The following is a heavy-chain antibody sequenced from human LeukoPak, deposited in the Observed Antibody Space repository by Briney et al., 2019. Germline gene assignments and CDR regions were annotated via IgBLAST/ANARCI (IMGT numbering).Heavy chain of an antibody. D-gene: IGHD3-3*01. J-gene: IGHJ3*02. CDR3: ARARRITIFGVVKLKDAFDT. CDR2: INPSGGST. V-gene: IGHV1-46*01. Sequence: ASVKVSCKASGYTFTSYYMHWVRQAPGQGLEWMGIINPSGGSTSYAQKFQGRVTMTRDMSTSTVYMELSSLRSEDTAVYYCARARRITIFGVVKLKDAFDTWGQGTMVTVSS. CDR1: GYTFTSYY.